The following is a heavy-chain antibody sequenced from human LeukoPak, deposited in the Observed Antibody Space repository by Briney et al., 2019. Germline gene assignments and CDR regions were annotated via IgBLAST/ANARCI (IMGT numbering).Heavy chain of an antibody. D-gene: IGHD3-10*01. V-gene: IGHV5-10-1*01. CDR2: IDPSDSYT. J-gene: IGHJ3*02. CDR3: ARYRDGSGSHYYAFDI. CDR1: GYRFTSYW. Sequence: PGESLRISCKGSGYRFTSYWISWVRQMPGKGLEWMGRIDPSDSYTKYSPSFQGHVTISADKSISTAYLQWSSLKASDTAMYYCARYRDGSGSHYYAFDIWGQGTMVTVSS.